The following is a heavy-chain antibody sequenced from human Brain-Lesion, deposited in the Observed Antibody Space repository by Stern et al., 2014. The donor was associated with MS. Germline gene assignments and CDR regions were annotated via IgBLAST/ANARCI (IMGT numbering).Heavy chain of an antibody. V-gene: IGHV5-51*01. D-gene: IGHD6-6*01. CDR3: ARRGDSSSSGFDY. CDR2: TWPGDSDT. J-gene: IGHJ4*02. CDR1: GYRVTSNW. Sequence: EVQLVESGAEVKKPGESLKISCKGSGYRVTSNWIGWGRQMPGKGLEWLGITWPGDSDTRYSPSFQGQVPISADKSISTAYLQWSSLQASDTAMYYCARRGDSSSSGFDYWGQGTLVIVSS.